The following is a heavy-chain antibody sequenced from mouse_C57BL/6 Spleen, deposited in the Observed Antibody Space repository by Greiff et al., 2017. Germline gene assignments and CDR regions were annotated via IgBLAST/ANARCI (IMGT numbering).Heavy chain of an antibody. V-gene: IGHV1-64*01. J-gene: IGHJ2*01. CDR2: IHPNSGST. CDR1: GYTFTSYW. D-gene: IGHD1-1*01. CDR3: ARSSYYYGSGEDYFDY. Sequence: VQLQQPGAELVKPGASVKLSCKASGYTFTSYWMHWVKQRPGQGLEWIGMIHPNSGSTNYNEKFKSKATLTVDKSSSTAYMQLSSLTSEDSAVYYCARSSYYYGSGEDYFDYWGQGTTLTVSS.